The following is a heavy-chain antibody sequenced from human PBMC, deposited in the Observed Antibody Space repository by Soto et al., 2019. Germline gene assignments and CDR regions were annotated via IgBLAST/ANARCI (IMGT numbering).Heavy chain of an antibody. D-gene: IGHD5-18*01. CDR1: GGSFSGYY. CDR2: INHSGST. Sequence: QVQLQQWGAGLLKPSETLSLTCAVYGGSFSGYYWSWIRQPPGKGLEWIGEINHSGSTNYNPSLKSRVTISVDTSKNQFSLKLSSVTAADTAVYYCAKRYSYGHRNFDYWGQGTLVTVSS. CDR3: AKRYSYGHRNFDY. V-gene: IGHV4-34*01. J-gene: IGHJ4*02.